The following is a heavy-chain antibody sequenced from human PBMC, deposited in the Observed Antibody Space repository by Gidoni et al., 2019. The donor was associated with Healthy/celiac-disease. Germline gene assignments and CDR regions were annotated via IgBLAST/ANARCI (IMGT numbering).Heavy chain of an antibody. D-gene: IGHD2-2*01. Sequence: QVQLQESGLGLVKPSQPLSLTWTVSVRPISSGGYYWGWFRHHTGKGLEWIEYIYYSGSTYYNPSHKSRVTISVDTSKNQFYLKLSSGTAADTAGYYCARECSSTSCRSDIWGQGTMVTVSS. J-gene: IGHJ3*02. CDR2: IYYSGST. CDR3: ARECSSTSCRSDI. CDR1: VRPISSGGYY. V-gene: IGHV4-31*02.